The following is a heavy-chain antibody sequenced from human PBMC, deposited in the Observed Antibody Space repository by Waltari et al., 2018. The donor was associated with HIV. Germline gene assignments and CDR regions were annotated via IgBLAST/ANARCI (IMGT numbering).Heavy chain of an antibody. Sequence: EVQLVDSGGGLVKPGGSLRLSCAASGFTFSDYSMNWGRQSPGKGLGWVSSISSSGSFIYYADSVKGRFTISRDNAQNSMYLQMNNLRADDSAMYYCARDSRGTSWSLNWFDPWGQGTLVTVSS. D-gene: IGHD6-13*01. CDR2: ISSSGSFI. CDR1: GFTFSDYS. V-gene: IGHV3-21*02. J-gene: IGHJ5*02. CDR3: ARDSRGTSWSLNWFDP.